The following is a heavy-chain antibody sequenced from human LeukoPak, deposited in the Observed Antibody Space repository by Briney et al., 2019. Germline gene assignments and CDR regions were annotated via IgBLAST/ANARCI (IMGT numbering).Heavy chain of an antibody. Sequence: ASVKVSCKASGYSFSNYGINWVRQAPGEGLEWMGWISGYDANTKYAQRFQGRVTMTTDTSTNSGFLEVKSLTSDDTAVYFCAREVDTAMANAFDIWGQGTMAIVSS. CDR1: GYSFSNYG. V-gene: IGHV1-18*01. CDR2: ISGYDANT. J-gene: IGHJ3*02. D-gene: IGHD5-18*01. CDR3: AREVDTAMANAFDI.